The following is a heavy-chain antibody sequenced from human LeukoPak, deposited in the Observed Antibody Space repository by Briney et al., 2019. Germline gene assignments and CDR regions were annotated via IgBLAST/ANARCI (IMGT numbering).Heavy chain of an antibody. J-gene: IGHJ3*02. CDR3: ATNLATRSRGDAFDI. V-gene: IGHV4-59*08. CDR2: IYYSGST. Sequence: SETLSLTCTVSGGSISSYYWSWIRQPPGKGLEWIGYIYYSGSTNYNPSLKSRVTISVDTSKDQFSLKLSSVTAADTAVYYCATNLATRSRGDAFDIRGQGTMVTVSS. CDR1: GGSISSYY. D-gene: IGHD5-12*01.